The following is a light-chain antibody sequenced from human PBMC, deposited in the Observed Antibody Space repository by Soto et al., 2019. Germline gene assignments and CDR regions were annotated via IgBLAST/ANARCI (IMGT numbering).Light chain of an antibody. V-gene: IGLV3-1*01. J-gene: IGLJ2*01. CDR3: QAWVGSTARVV. CDR2: QDT. CDR1: KLGDEY. Sequence: SYELTQPPSVSVSPGQTASIACSGDKLGDEYAYWYQQKAGQSPVLVIYQDTKRPSGIPERFSGSNSGKTVTLTISGTQAMDEADYYFQAWVGSTARVVFGGGTQLTVL.